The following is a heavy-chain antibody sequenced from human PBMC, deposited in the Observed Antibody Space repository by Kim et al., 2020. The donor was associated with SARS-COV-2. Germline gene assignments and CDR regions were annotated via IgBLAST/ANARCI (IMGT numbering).Heavy chain of an antibody. CDR2: ISSTGSTI. D-gene: IGHD5-18*01. CDR1: GFTFSGYS. CDR3: AREGTAMVVSYYYGIDV. Sequence: GGSLRLSCAASGFTFSGYSMNWVRQAPGQGLEWVSYISSTGSTIYYAESVKGRFTVSRDNAKNSLYLQMNSLRAEDTALYYCAREGTAMVVSYYYGIDV. V-gene: IGHV3-48*04. J-gene: IGHJ6*01.